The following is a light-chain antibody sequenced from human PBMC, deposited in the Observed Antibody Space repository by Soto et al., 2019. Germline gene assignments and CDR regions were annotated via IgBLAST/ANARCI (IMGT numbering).Light chain of an antibody. CDR1: QSVSSS. J-gene: IGKJ1*01. CDR3: QQYGNSPQT. CDR2: GAS. Sequence: IVLTQSPFTLSLSQGERATLSCRASQSVSSSLAWYQQKPGQAPRLLIYGASSRATGIPNRFSGSGPGTDFTLTISRLEPEDFAVYYCQQYGNSPQTFGQGTKVDI. V-gene: IGKV3-20*01.